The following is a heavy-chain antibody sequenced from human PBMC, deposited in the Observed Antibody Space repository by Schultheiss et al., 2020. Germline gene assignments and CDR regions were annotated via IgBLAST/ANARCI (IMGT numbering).Heavy chain of an antibody. CDR3: ARHSTYSSGWYYFDY. J-gene: IGHJ4*02. D-gene: IGHD6-19*01. CDR1: GFTFSNAW. V-gene: IGHV5-51*01. Sequence: GGSLRLSCAASGFTFSNAWMSWVRQMPGKGLEWMGIIYPGDSDTRYSPSFQGQVTISADKSISTAYLQWSSLKASDTAMYYCARHSTYSSGWYYFDYWGQGTLVTVSS. CDR2: IYPGDSDT.